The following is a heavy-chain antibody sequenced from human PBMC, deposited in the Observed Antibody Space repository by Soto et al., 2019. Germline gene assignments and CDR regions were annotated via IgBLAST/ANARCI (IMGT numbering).Heavy chain of an antibody. D-gene: IGHD1-20*01. CDR3: VRTSRICYFDF. CDR2: IYPGDSDT. J-gene: IGHJ4*02. Sequence: PGESLKISCKGAGYSFTSYWIGWVRQMPGKGLEWMGIIYPGDSDTRYSPSFQGQVTISADKSISTAYLQMNSLKTEDTAVYYCVRTSRICYFDFWGQGTLVTVSS. CDR1: GYSFTSYW. V-gene: IGHV5-51*01.